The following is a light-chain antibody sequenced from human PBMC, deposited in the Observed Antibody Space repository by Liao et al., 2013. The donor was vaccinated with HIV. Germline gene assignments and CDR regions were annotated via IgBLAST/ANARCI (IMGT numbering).Light chain of an antibody. V-gene: IGLV3-21*04. Sequence: SYVLTQPPSVSVAPGKTARLTCGGNNIGSKTVHWYQKKPGQSPVLVITYNNARPSGIPERFTGSNSGNTATLTISRVEAGDEADYYCQVWDSASTHPVIFGGGTKLTVL. CDR2: YNN. J-gene: IGLJ2*01. CDR1: NIGSKT. CDR3: QVWDSASTHPVI.